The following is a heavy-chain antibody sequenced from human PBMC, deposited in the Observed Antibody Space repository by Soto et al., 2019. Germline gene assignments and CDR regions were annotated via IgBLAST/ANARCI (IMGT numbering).Heavy chain of an antibody. CDR2: IKSKTDGGTT. J-gene: IGHJ6*02. V-gene: IGHV3-15*07. D-gene: IGHD6-13*01. Sequence: GGSLRLSCAASGFTFSNAWMNWVRQAPGKGLEWVGRIKSKTDGGTTDYAAPVKGRFTISRDDSKNTLYLQMNSLKTEDTAVYYCTTDNIQQGYYYYGMDVWGQGTTVTVSS. CDR3: TTDNIQQGYYYYGMDV. CDR1: GFTFSNAW.